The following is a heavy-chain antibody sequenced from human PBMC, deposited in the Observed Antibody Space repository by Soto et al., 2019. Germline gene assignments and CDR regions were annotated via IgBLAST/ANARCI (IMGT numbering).Heavy chain of an antibody. CDR3: SRDDGQGWLKRTFAFDI. Sequence: RLSCAASGFTFSSYGMHWFRKKTGKGLEGVAVIGYGGSNKYYADSGKGRFTISRDNSKNTLYLQMNSLRAEDKAVYYCSRDDGQGWLKRTFAFDIWGQGTMVTVSS. CDR1: GFTFSSYG. J-gene: IGHJ3*02. CDR2: IGYGGSNK. V-gene: IGHV3-33*01. D-gene: IGHD5-12*01.